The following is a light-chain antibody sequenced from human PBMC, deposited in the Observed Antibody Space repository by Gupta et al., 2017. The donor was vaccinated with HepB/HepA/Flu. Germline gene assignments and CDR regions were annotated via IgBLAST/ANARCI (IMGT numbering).Light chain of an antibody. CDR3: QQYNSYPLT. V-gene: IGKV1-5*03. CDR2: RAS. CDR1: QSISSW. J-gene: IGKJ4*01. Sequence: DIQMTQSPSTLSASVGDRVTIPCRASQSISSWLAWYQQQPGKAPKLLMYRASTLESGVPSRFSGSGSGTEFTLTISSLQPDDFATYYCQQYNSYPLTFGGGTKVEIK.